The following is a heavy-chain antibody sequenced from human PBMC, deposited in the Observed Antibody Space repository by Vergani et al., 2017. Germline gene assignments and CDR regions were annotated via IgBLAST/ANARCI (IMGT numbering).Heavy chain of an antibody. CDR2: ISSSSSTI. CDR1: GFTFSSYS. V-gene: IGHV3-48*01. Sequence: EVQLVESGGGLVQPGGSLRLSCAASGFTFSSYSMNWVRQAPGKGLEWVSYISSSSSTIYYADSVKGRFTISRDNAKNSLYLQMNSLRAEDTAVYYCARDYGWFGELFGWFDPWGQGTLVTVSS. CDR3: ARDYGWFGELFGWFDP. D-gene: IGHD3-10*01. J-gene: IGHJ5*02.